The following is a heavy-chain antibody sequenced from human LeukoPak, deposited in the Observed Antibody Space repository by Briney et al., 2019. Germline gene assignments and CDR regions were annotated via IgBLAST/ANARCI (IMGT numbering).Heavy chain of an antibody. CDR2: IYYSGST. D-gene: IGHD4-17*01. J-gene: IGHJ4*02. CDR1: GGSISSGGYY. V-gene: IGHV4-31*03. Sequence: SETLSLTCTVSGGSISSGGYYWSWIRQHPGKGLEWIGYIYYSGSTYYNPSLKSRVTISVDTSKNQFSLKLSSVIAADTAVYYCARGYGDSPYFDYWGQGTLVTVSS. CDR3: ARGYGDSPYFDY.